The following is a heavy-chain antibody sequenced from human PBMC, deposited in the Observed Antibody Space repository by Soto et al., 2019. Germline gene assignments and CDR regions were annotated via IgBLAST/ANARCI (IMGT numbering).Heavy chain of an antibody. CDR2: IYPGDSDT. D-gene: IGHD2-2*01. CDR3: ARRGYCSITSCPAYGMDV. CDR1: GYSFTSYW. V-gene: IGHV5-51*01. Sequence: PGESLKISCKGSGYSFTSYWIGWVRQMPGKGLEWMGIIYPGDSDTRYSLSFQGQVTISADKSISTAYLQWSSLKASDTATYYCARRGYCSITSCPAYGMDVWGQGTTVTVSS. J-gene: IGHJ6*02.